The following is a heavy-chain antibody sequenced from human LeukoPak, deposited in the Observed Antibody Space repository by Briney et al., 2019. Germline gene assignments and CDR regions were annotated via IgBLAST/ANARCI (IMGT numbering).Heavy chain of an antibody. D-gene: IGHD3-3*01. Sequence: GASVKVSCKASGYTFTSYDINWVRQATGQGLEWMGWVNPNSGNTGYAQKFQGRVTITRNTSISTAYMELSSLRSEDTAVYYCARTYSYWSGYPTLGYWGQGTLVTVSS. CDR3: ARTYSYWSGYPTLGY. CDR2: VNPNSGNT. CDR1: GYTFTSYD. V-gene: IGHV1-8*03. J-gene: IGHJ4*02.